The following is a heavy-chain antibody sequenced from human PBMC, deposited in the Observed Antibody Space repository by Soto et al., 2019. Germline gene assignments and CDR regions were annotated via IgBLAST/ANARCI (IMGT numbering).Heavy chain of an antibody. Sequence: SETLSLTCTVSGGSISSNSYYWDWIRQPPGKGLEWIGSLFYSGATYHNPSLQSRVTISVDTSKNQFSLHLSSVTAADTAVYYCARHAAYDYVWGESGGSDYWGQGPLVTVSS. CDR3: ARHAAYDYVWGESGGSDY. CDR1: GGSISSNSYY. V-gene: IGHV4-39*01. D-gene: IGHD3-16*01. J-gene: IGHJ4*02. CDR2: LFYSGAT.